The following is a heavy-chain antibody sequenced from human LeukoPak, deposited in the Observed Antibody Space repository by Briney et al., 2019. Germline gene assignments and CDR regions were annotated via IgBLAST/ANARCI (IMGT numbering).Heavy chain of an antibody. V-gene: IGHV3-48*01. J-gene: IGHJ4*02. CDR3: TPLPTYCGGDCYLD. CDR1: GFTFSSYS. Sequence: GGSLRLSCAASGFTFSSYSMNWVRQAPGKGLEWVSYISSSSSSIHYADSVQGRFTVSRDNAKNSVYLQMSSLRAEDTAVYYCTPLPTYCGGDCYLDWGQGTLVTVSS. D-gene: IGHD2-21*02. CDR2: ISSSSSSI.